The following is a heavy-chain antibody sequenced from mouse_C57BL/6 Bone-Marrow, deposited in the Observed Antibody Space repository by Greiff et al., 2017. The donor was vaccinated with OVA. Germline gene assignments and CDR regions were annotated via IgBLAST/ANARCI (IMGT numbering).Heavy chain of an antibody. V-gene: IGHV5-16*01. Sequence: EVMLVESEGGLVQPGSSMKLSCTASGFTFSDYYMAWVRQVPEKGLEWVANINYDGSSTYYLDSLKSRFIISRDNAKNILYLQMSSLKSEDTATYYCASFYDGYVFAYWGQGTLVTVSA. J-gene: IGHJ3*01. CDR1: GFTFSDYY. CDR3: ASFYDGYVFAY. CDR2: INYDGSST. D-gene: IGHD2-3*01.